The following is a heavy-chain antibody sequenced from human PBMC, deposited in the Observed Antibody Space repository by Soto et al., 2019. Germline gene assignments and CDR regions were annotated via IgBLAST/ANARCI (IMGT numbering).Heavy chain of an antibody. J-gene: IGHJ4*02. CDR3: ARDKSPYSSGWHNRHFDY. Sequence: QVQLVESGGGVVQPGRSLRLSCAASGFTFSSYAMHWVRQAPGKGLEWVAVMSYDGSNKYYADSVKGRFTIARDNSKNTLYLAMNSLRADDTAVYDCARDKSPYSSGWHNRHFDYCGQGTLVTVSS. CDR2: MSYDGSNK. D-gene: IGHD6-19*01. V-gene: IGHV3-30-3*01. CDR1: GFTFSSYA.